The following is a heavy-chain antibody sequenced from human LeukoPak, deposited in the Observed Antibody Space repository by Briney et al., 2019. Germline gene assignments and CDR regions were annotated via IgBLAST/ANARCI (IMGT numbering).Heavy chain of an antibody. J-gene: IGHJ5*02. D-gene: IGHD3-10*01. CDR2: MNPNSGNT. V-gene: IGHV1-8*03. CDR3: ARAPRITMVRGVIFWFDP. CDR1: GYTFTSYD. Sequence: VASVKVSCKASGYTFTSYDINWVRQATGQGLEWMGWMNPNSGNTGYAQKFQGRVTITRNTSISTAYMEQSSLRSEDTAVYYCARAPRITMVRGVIFWFDPWGQGTLVTVSS.